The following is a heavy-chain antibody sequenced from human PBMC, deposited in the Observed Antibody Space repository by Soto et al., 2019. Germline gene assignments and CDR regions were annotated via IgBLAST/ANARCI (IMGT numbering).Heavy chain of an antibody. D-gene: IGHD3-10*01. V-gene: IGHV5-51*01. CDR1: GYSFTSYW. J-gene: IGHJ6*04. CDR3: ARSMVRGVIPYYYGMDV. Sequence: PGESLKISCKGSGYSFTSYWIGWVRQMPGKGLEWMGIIYPGDSDTRYSPSFQGQVTISADKSISTAYLQWSSLKASDTAMYYCARSMVRGVIPYYYGMDVWGEGTTLTVYS. CDR2: IYPGDSDT.